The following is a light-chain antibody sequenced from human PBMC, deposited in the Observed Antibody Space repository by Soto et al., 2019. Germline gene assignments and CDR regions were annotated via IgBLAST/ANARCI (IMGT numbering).Light chain of an antibody. CDR3: QQYYSTPLT. J-gene: IGKJ4*01. CDR2: WAS. Sequence: DIVMTQSPDSLAVSLGERATINCKSSQSVLYSSNNKNYLAWYQQKPGQPPKLLIYWASTRESGVPDRFSGSGSGTDFTLTSSSLQAEDVAVYYGQQYYSTPLTFGGGTKVEIK. CDR1: QSVLYSSNNKNY. V-gene: IGKV4-1*01.